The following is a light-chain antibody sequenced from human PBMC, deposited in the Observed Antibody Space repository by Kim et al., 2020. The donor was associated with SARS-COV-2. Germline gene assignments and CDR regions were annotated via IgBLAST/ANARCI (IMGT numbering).Light chain of an antibody. V-gene: IGLV3-19*01. CDR1: SLRSYY. CDR3: NSRDSSGNHLVV. Sequence: SSELTQDPAVSVALGQTVRITCQGDSLRSYYASWYQQKPGQAPVLVIYGKNNRPSGIPDRFSGSSSGNTASFTITGAQAEDEADYYCNSRDSSGNHLVVF. J-gene: IGLJ2*01. CDR2: GKN.